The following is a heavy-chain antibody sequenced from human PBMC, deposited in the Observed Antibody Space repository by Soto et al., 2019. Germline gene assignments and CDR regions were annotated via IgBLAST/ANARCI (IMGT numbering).Heavy chain of an antibody. V-gene: IGHV2-70*01. Sequence: AGPTLVNPTQTLTLTCTFSGFSLSTSGMCVSWIRQPPGKALEWLALIDWDDDKYYSTSLKTRLTISKDTSKNQVVLTMTNMDPVDTATYYCARTRYSNYQYYFDYWGQGTLVTVSS. CDR1: GFSLSTSGMC. D-gene: IGHD4-4*01. CDR2: IDWDDDK. CDR3: ARTRYSNYQYYFDY. J-gene: IGHJ4*02.